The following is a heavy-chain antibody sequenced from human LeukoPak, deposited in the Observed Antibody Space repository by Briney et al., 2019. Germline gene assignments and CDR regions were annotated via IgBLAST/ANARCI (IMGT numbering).Heavy chain of an antibody. CDR1: GYTFTGYY. D-gene: IGHD4-11*01. J-gene: IGHJ4*02. CDR3: ARAYGVDYSGEYNLVDY. V-gene: IGHV1-2*04. CDR2: INPNSGGT. Sequence: ASVKVSCKASGYTFTGYYMHWVRQAPGQGLEWMGWINPNSGGTNYAQKFQGWVTMTRDTSISTAYMELSRLRSDDTAVYYCARAYGVDYSGEYNLVDYWGQGTLVTVSS.